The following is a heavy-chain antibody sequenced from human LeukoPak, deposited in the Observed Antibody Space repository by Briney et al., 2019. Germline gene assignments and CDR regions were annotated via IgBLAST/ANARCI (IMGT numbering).Heavy chain of an antibody. V-gene: IGHV3-73*01. D-gene: IGHD1-14*01. CDR2: IRSKVNNYAT. CDR3: TLLHNGY. J-gene: IGHJ4*02. Sequence: GGSLRLSRVASGFTFSGSAMQWVRRTPGKGLEWVGRIRSKVNNYATAYSSSVKGRFTVSRDDSKNTTYLQMNSLKAEDTAVYYCTLLHNGYWGQGTLVTVSS. CDR1: GFTFSGSA.